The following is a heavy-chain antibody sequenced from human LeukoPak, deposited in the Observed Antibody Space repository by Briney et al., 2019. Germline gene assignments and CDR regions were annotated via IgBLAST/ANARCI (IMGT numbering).Heavy chain of an antibody. CDR3: ARGLPNYYGMDV. Sequence: GGPLRLSCVASGFTFSSYWMHWVRQAPGKGLVWVSRIKSDGSTTNYADSVKGRFTISRDNAKNTLYLQMNSLSTEDTAVYYCARGLPNYYGMDVWGQGTTVTVSS. J-gene: IGHJ6*02. CDR1: GFTFSSYW. V-gene: IGHV3-74*01. CDR2: IKSDGSTT.